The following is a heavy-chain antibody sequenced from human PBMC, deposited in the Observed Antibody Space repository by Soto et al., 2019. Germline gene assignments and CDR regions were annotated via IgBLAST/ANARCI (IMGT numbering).Heavy chain of an antibody. J-gene: IGHJ6*02. CDR2: ISSSGSTI. V-gene: IGHV3-11*01. Sequence: LRLSCAASGFTFSDYYMSWIRQAPGKGLEWVSYISSSGSTIYYADSVKGRFTISRDNAKNSLYLQMNSLRAEDTAVYYCARPMGYSYGTTAEYYYGMDVWGQGTTVTVSS. D-gene: IGHD5-18*01. CDR3: ARPMGYSYGTTAEYYYGMDV. CDR1: GFTFSDYY.